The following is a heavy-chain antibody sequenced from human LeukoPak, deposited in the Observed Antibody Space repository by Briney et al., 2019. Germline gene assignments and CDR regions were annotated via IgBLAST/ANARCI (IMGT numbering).Heavy chain of an antibody. CDR1: GFTFSSYS. D-gene: IGHD4-17*01. V-gene: IGHV3-48*02. CDR3: ARDHDYAFDY. J-gene: IGHJ4*02. CDR2: ISRSASFK. Sequence: GGSLRLSCAASGFTFSSYSMNWVRQAPEKGLEWVSYISRSASFKYYADSVKGRFSISRDNAKNSLYLQMNSLRDEDTAVYYCARDHDYAFDYWGQGAPVTVSS.